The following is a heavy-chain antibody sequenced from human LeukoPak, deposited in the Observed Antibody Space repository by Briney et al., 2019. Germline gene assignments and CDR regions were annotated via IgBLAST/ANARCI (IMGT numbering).Heavy chain of an antibody. CDR3: AKGGLTISGVAIMAYFMDV. V-gene: IGHV4-30-2*01. Sequence: PSQTLSLTCTVSGGSISSGYFWSWIRQPPGKGLEWIGYIYHGGSTSYSPSLESRVTISVDRSNNQFSLRLSSVTAADTAVYYCAKGGLTISGVAIMAYFMDVWGKGTTVTVS. J-gene: IGHJ6*03. CDR1: GGSISSGYF. D-gene: IGHD3-3*01. CDR2: IYHGGST.